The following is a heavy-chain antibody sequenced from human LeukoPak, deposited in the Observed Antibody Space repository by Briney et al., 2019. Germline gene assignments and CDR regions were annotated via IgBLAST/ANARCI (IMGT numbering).Heavy chain of an antibody. D-gene: IGHD2-2*02. V-gene: IGHV4-61*02. CDR2: IYTSGST. J-gene: IGHJ2*01. CDR1: GGSISSGSYY. Sequence: SETLSLTCTVSGGSISSGSYYWSWIRQPAGKGLEWIGRIYTSGSTNYNPSLKSRVTISVDTSKNQFSLKLSSVTAADTAVYYCARAIGGRYCSSTSCHSFDLWGRGTLVTVSS. CDR3: ARAIGGRYCSSTSCHSFDL.